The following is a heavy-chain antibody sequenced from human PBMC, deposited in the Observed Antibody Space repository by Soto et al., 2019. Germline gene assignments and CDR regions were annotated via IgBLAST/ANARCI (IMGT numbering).Heavy chain of an antibody. D-gene: IGHD3-22*01. J-gene: IGHJ4*02. CDR3: AKEAVNYYDSSGPTFFDY. Sequence: GGSLRLSCAASGFTFSSYAMSWVRQAPGKGLEWVSAISGSGGSTYYADSVKGRFTISRDNSKNTLYLQMNSLRAEDTAVYYCAKEAVNYYDSSGPTFFDYWGQGTLVTVSS. V-gene: IGHV3-23*01. CDR1: GFTFSSYA. CDR2: ISGSGGST.